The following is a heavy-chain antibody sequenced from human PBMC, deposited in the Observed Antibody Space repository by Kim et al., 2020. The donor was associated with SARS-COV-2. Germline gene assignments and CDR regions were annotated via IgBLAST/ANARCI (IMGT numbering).Heavy chain of an antibody. CDR2: ISGSGGSA. Sequence: GGSLRLSCAASGFTFSTYVMNWVRQAPGKGLEWVSTISGSGGSAFYADSVKGRFTISRDNSKNTLYLQMNSLRAEDTAVYYCAKSLTVYKYFDYWGQGTLVTVSS. J-gene: IGHJ4*02. V-gene: IGHV3-23*01. D-gene: IGHD3-9*01. CDR1: GFTFSTYV. CDR3: AKSLTVYKYFDY.